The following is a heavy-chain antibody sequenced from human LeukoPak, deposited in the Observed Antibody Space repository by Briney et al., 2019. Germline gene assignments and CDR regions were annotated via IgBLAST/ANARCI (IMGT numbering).Heavy chain of an antibody. CDR3: AKGDFYYYYYMDV. CDR1: GFTFSSYA. Sequence: GGSLRLSCAASGFTFSSYAMYWVRQAPGKGLEWVAFIRYDGSNKYYADSVKGRFTISRDNSKNTLYLQMNSLRAEDTAVYYCAKGDFYYYYYMDVWGKGTTVTISS. CDR2: IRYDGSNK. V-gene: IGHV3-30*02. D-gene: IGHD2-21*02. J-gene: IGHJ6*03.